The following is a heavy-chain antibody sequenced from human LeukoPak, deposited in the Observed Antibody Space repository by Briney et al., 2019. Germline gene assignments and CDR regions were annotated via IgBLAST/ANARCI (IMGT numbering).Heavy chain of an antibody. J-gene: IGHJ5*02. D-gene: IGHD3-22*01. CDR2: ISWNSGSI. Sequence: GRSLRLSCAASGCIFDDYAMHWVRQAPRKGLEWVSGISWNSGSIGYADSVKGRFTISRDNAKNSLYLQVNSLRAGDTALYYCAKGSSGYCYWFDPWGQRTLVTVSS. CDR3: AKGSSGYCYWFDP. CDR1: GCIFDDYA. V-gene: IGHV3-9*01.